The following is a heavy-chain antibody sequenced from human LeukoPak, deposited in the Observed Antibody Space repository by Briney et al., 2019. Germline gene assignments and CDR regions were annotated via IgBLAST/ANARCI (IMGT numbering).Heavy chain of an antibody. Sequence: PGGSLRLSCVASGFSFDDYAMHWVRQAPGKGLEWVSDVSWDGNNIGYADSVKGRFTISRDNAKNSLYLQMNSLRAEDTALYYCGKSTVGRYNYYMDVWGKGTTVTVSS. V-gene: IGHV3-9*01. CDR3: GKSTVGRYNYYMDV. CDR1: GFSFDDYA. J-gene: IGHJ6*03. CDR2: VSWDGNNI. D-gene: IGHD3-10*01.